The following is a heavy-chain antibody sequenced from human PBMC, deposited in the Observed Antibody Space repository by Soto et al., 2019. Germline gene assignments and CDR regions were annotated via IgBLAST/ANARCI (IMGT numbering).Heavy chain of an antibody. J-gene: IGHJ4*02. Sequence: HVQLVQSGGELKKPGASVKVSCNTSGYTFNTYCITWVRQAPAQGLEWMGWISPHNGNTNYAEKFQGRVTMTADTNTKTAYMELRNLRIDDTDVYYCARDTGNSFDSWGQGPPVTVSS. CDR1: GYTFNTYC. CDR2: ISPHNGNT. CDR3: ARDTGNSFDS. V-gene: IGHV1-18*01.